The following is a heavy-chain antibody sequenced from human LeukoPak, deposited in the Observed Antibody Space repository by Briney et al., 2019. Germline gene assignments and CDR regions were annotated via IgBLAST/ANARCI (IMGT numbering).Heavy chain of an antibody. V-gene: IGHV4-34*01. CDR2: INHSGST. CDR1: GGSFSGYY. D-gene: IGHD6-13*01. CDR3: ARAYSSSWYPFDY. Sequence: SETLSLTCAVYGGSFSGYYRSWIRQPPGKGLEWIGEINHSGSTNYNPSLKSRVTISVDTSKNQFSLKLSSVTAADTAVYYCARAYSSSWYPFDYWGQGTLVTVSS. J-gene: IGHJ4*02.